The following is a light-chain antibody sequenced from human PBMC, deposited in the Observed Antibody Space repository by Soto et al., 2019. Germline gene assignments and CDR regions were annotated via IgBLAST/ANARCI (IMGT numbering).Light chain of an antibody. J-gene: IGLJ1*01. Sequence: LTQPASVSGSPGQSITISCTGTSSDVGGYNYVSWYQQHPGKAPKLMIYDVSNRPSGVSNRFSGSKSGNTASLTISGLQAEDEADYYCSSYTSSSTLPFGTGTKVTV. V-gene: IGLV2-14*01. CDR3: SSYTSSSTLP. CDR1: SSDVGGYNY. CDR2: DVS.